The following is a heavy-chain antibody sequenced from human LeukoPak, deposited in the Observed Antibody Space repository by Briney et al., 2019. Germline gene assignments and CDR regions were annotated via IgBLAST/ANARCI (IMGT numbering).Heavy chain of an antibody. CDR3: ARDRFYDSTGYYAELDY. D-gene: IGHD3-22*01. V-gene: IGHV3-21*01. CDR2: ISRGNSYI. Sequence: GGSLRLSCAASGFTFGSYTMNWVRQAPGKGLEWVSTISRGNSYIYYADSVKGRFAISRDDAKNSLFLQLNSLGVEDTAVYYCARDRFYDSTGYYAELDYWGQGTLVTVSS. J-gene: IGHJ4*02. CDR1: GFTFGSYT.